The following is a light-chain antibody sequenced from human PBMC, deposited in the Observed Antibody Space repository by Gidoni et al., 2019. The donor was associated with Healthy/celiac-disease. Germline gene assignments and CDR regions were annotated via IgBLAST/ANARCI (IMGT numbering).Light chain of an antibody. V-gene: IGLV2-23*03. CDR1: SSDVGSYNL. CDR2: EGS. CDR3: CSYAGSSTFLYV. Sequence: QSALTQPASVSGSPVPSITISCTGTSSDVGSYNLVSWYQQHPGKAPKLMIYEGSKRPSGVSNRFSGSKSGNTASLTISGLQAEDEADYYCCSYAGSSTFLYVFGTGTKVTVL. J-gene: IGLJ1*01.